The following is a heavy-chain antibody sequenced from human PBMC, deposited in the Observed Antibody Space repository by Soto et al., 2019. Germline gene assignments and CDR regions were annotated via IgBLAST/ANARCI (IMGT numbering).Heavy chain of an antibody. CDR3: ARQPADYYDSSGYYFLSFGAFDI. J-gene: IGHJ3*02. CDR1: GYIITSYL. CDR2: IYPGDDDN. Sequence: EALNTSWKGAGYIITSYLNCWVRQMPGKGLEWMGIIYPGDDDNRYSPSFQGQVTISADKSISTAYLQWSSLKASDTAMYYCARQPADYYDSSGYYFLSFGAFDIWGQGTMVTVSS. D-gene: IGHD3-22*01. V-gene: IGHV5-51*01.